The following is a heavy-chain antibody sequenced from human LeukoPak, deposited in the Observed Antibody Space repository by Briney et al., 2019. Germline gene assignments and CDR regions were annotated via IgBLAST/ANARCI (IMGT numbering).Heavy chain of an antibody. D-gene: IGHD6-19*01. CDR1: GFIFSSYG. CDR3: AKSPDSSGRGTYFDY. CDR2: ISYDGDNK. Sequence: PGRSLRLSCAASGFIFSSYGMHWVRQAPGKGLEWVAVISYDGDNKYYADSVKGRFTISRDNSRNTLYLQMNNLRAEDTAVYYCAKSPDSSGRGTYFDYWDQGTLVTVSS. V-gene: IGHV3-30*18. J-gene: IGHJ4*02.